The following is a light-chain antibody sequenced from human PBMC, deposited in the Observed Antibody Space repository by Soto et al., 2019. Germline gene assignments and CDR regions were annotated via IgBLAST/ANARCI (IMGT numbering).Light chain of an antibody. CDR1: QSVSSY. J-gene: IGKJ1*01. V-gene: IGKV3-11*01. Sequence: EIVLTQSPATLSLSLGESATLSCRASQSVSSYLAWSQQKPGQGPRLLIYDASNRATGVSARFSGSGYGTDLTLNISGLEAVDFDVYYCHQGSSWPRGTLGQGAQGQI. CDR2: DAS. CDR3: HQGSSWPRGT.